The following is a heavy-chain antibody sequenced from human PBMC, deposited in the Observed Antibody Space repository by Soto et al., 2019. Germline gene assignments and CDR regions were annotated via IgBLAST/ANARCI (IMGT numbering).Heavy chain of an antibody. CDR1: GYSFALYW. CDR2: IDPSDGYT. Sequence: GESLKISCKGSGYSFALYWIAWVRQMPGKGLEWMGRIDPSDGYTNYSPSFRGHVTISADTSISTAYLQWSNLKASDTAVYYCARGGYYYDSSGPMDAFDIWGQGTMVTVSS. J-gene: IGHJ3*02. D-gene: IGHD3-22*01. V-gene: IGHV5-10-1*01. CDR3: ARGGYYYDSSGPMDAFDI.